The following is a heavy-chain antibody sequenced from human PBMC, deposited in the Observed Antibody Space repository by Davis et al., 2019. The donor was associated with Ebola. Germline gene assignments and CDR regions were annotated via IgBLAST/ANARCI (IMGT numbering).Heavy chain of an antibody. Sequence: GESLKISCAASGFTFTSYWMSWVRQAPGKGLEWVANIQQDGSEKYYVDSVKGRFTISRDNAKNSLYLQMNSLRAEDTAVYYCAKLHSSSWYFVDYWGQGTLVTVSS. CDR2: IQQDGSEK. V-gene: IGHV3-7*03. CDR3: AKLHSSSWYFVDY. D-gene: IGHD6-13*01. CDR1: GFTFTSYW. J-gene: IGHJ4*02.